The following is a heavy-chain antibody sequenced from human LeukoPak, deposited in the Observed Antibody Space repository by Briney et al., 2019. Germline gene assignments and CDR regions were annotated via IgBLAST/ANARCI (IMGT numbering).Heavy chain of an antibody. V-gene: IGHV1-2*02. CDR1: GYTFTGYY. D-gene: IGHD1-26*01. Sequence: ASVKVSCKASGYTFTGYYMHWVRQAPGQGLEWMGWINPNSGGTHNAQKFQGRVTMTRDTPISTAYMELSRLRSDDTAVYDCARSSSGSYSYWGQGTLVTVSS. CDR3: ARSSSGSYSY. J-gene: IGHJ4*02. CDR2: INPNSGGT.